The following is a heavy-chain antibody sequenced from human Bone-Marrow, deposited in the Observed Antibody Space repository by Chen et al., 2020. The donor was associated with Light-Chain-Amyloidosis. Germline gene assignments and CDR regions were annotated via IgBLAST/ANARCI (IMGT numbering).Heavy chain of an antibody. CDR1: GFTFRSYS. J-gene: IGHJ3*02. CDR2: ISSSSSTI. CDR3: ARDTGAMWRPDAFDI. V-gene: IGHV3-48*02. D-gene: IGHD1-26*01. Sequence: EVQLVESGGGLVQPGGSLRLSCAASGFTFRSYSMNWVRQAPGKGLEWVSYISSSSSTIYYADSVKGRFTISRDNAKNSLYLQMNSLRDEDTAVYYCARDTGAMWRPDAFDIWGQGTMVTVSS.